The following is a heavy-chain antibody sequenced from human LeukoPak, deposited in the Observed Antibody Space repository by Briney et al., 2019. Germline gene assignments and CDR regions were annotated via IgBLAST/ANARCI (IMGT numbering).Heavy chain of an antibody. CDR2: IYHSGIT. V-gene: IGHV4-38-2*01. CDR1: GYSISSGYY. D-gene: IGHD3-9*01. CDR3: AKSTEVLRYFDWLSSPFDY. J-gene: IGHJ4*02. Sequence: SETLSLTCAVSGYSISSGYYWGWIRQPPGDGLEWIGSIYHSGITYYNPSLKSRVTISVDTSKNQFSLKLSSVTAADTAVYYCAKSTEVLRYFDWLSSPFDYWCQGTLVTASS.